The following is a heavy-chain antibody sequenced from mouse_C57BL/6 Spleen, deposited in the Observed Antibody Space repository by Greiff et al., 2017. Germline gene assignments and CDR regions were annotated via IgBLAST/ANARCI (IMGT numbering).Heavy chain of an antibody. D-gene: IGHD1-1*01. V-gene: IGHV1-52*01. CDR1: GYTITSYW. J-gene: IGHJ2*01. Sequence: QVQLQQPGAELVRPGSSVTLSCTASGYTITSYWMHWVKQRPIQGLEWIGNIDPSDSETHYNQKFKDKATLTVDKSSSTAYLQLSSLTSEDSAVYCGARTYGSRYYFDYWGQGTTLTVSS. CDR3: ARTYGSRYYFDY. CDR2: IDPSDSET.